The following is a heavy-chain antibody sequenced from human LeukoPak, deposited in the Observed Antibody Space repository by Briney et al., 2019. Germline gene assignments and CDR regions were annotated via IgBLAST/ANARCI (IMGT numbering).Heavy chain of an antibody. CDR1: GYRFTSSW. V-gene: IGHV5-51*01. D-gene: IGHD1-26*01. CDR3: ARLKSISGSYPEGYFDY. Sequence: GESLKISCEGSGYRFTSSWIGWVRQMHGKGLEWMEIIYPGDSDSRYSPSFQGQVTISVDKSISTAYLQWSSLKASDIAMYYCARLKSISGSYPEGYFDYWGQGTLVTVSS. J-gene: IGHJ4*02. CDR2: IYPGDSDS.